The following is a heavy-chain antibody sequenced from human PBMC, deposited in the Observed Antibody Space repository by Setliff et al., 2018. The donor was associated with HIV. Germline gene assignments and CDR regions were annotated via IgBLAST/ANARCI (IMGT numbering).Heavy chain of an antibody. J-gene: IGHJ6*02. CDR2: INPSGGST. Sequence: ASVKVSCKASGYTSTGYYVHWVRQAPGQGLEWLGMINPSGGSTWYAQKFQGRVTMTGDTSTNTLYMELSSLRSEDTAVYYCARGWEGGMDYWGQGTTVTVSS. CDR1: GYTSTGYY. CDR3: ARGWEGGMDY. D-gene: IGHD1-26*01. V-gene: IGHV1-46*01.